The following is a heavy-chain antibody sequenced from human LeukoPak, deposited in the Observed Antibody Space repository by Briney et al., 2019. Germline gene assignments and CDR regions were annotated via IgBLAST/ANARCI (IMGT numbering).Heavy chain of an antibody. V-gene: IGHV4-34*01. CDR3: ARGGIADRLGT. CDR2: INHSGST. Sequence: LETLSLTCAVYGGSFSGYYWSWIRQPPGKGLEWIGEINHSGSTNYNPSLKSRVTISVDTSKNQFSLKLSSVTAADTAVYYCARGGIADRLGTWGQGTLVTVSS. D-gene: IGHD6-6*01. CDR1: GGSFSGYY. J-gene: IGHJ4*02.